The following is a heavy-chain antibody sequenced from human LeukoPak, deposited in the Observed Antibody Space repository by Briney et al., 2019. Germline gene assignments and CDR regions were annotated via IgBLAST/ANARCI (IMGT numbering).Heavy chain of an antibody. D-gene: IGHD3-3*01. V-gene: IGHV3-7*01. Sequence: GGSLRLSCAASGFTFSSYWMSWVRQAQGKGLEWVANIKQDGSEKYYVDSVKGRLTISRDNAKNSLYLQMNSLRAEDTAVYYCASRTIFGDYFDYWGQGTLVTVSS. J-gene: IGHJ4*02. CDR3: ASRTIFGDYFDY. CDR2: IKQDGSEK. CDR1: GFTFSSYW.